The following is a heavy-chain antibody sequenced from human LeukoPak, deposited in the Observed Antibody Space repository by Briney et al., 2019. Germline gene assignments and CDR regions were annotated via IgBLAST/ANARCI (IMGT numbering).Heavy chain of an antibody. D-gene: IGHD1-14*01. CDR2: IYYTGST. V-gene: IGHV4-31*03. CDR1: GGSISSGGYY. Sequence: PSESLSLTCTVSGGSISSGGYYWSWIRQHPGKGLGWIGYIYYTGSTYYNPSLKSRVTISVDTSKNQFSLKLSSVTAADTAVYYCARVRVSDPPGPYNWFDPWGQGTLVTVSS. J-gene: IGHJ5*02. CDR3: ARVRVSDPPGPYNWFDP.